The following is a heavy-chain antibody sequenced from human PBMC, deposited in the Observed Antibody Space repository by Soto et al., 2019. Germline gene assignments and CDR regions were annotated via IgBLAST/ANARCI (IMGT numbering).Heavy chain of an antibody. V-gene: IGHV3-30*18. CDR1: GFTFSDYA. D-gene: IGHD6-19*01. CDR2: VSRDGGNT. Sequence: VQLVESGGGVVQPGRSLRLSCAASGFTFSDYAMHWVRQAPGKGLEWVAVVSRDGGNTHYADPVRGRFTISGDSSKNTVSLEMTSLRAEDTAVYYCAKGGRQWLVTSDFNYWGQGALVTVSS. J-gene: IGHJ4*02. CDR3: AKGGRQWLVTSDFNY.